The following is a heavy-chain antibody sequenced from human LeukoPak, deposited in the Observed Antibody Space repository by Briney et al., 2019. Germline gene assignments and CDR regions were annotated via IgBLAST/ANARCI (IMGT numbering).Heavy chain of an antibody. CDR2: IYYSGST. CDR3: ARHWDSSAYLNWFDP. V-gene: IGHV4-59*08. J-gene: IGHJ5*02. Sequence: KPSETLSLTCTVSGGSISSYYWSWIRQPPGKGLEWIGYIYYSGSTNYNPSLKSRVTISVDTSKNQFSLRLSSVTAADTAMYYCARHWDSSAYLNWFDPWGQGTLVSVSS. D-gene: IGHD3-22*01. CDR1: GGSISSYY.